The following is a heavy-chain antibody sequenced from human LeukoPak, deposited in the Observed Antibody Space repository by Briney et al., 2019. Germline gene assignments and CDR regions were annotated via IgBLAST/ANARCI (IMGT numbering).Heavy chain of an antibody. J-gene: IGHJ6*02. CDR1: GFTFSSYA. Sequence: GGSLRLSCAASGFTFSSYAMSWVRQAPGKGLEWVSSISSSSSYIYYADSVKGRFTISRDNAKNSLYLQMNSLRAEDTAVYYCARVSGDKGMDVWGQGTTVTVSS. CDR3: ARVSGDKGMDV. V-gene: IGHV3-21*01. D-gene: IGHD3-10*01. CDR2: ISSSSSYI.